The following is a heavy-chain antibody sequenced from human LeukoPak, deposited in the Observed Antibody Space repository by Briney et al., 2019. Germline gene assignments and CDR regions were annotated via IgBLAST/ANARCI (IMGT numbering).Heavy chain of an antibody. CDR2: ISSSSSTI. CDR3: ARGGYYDFWSGSSQYYYYYYMDV. CDR1: GFTFSSYS. Sequence: GGSLRLSCAASGFTFSSYSMNWVRQAPGKGLEWVSYISSSSSTIYYADSVKGRFTISRDNAKNSLYLQMNSLRAEDTAVYYCARGGYYDFWSGSSQYYYYYYMDVWGKGTTVTVSS. D-gene: IGHD3-3*01. V-gene: IGHV3-48*01. J-gene: IGHJ6*03.